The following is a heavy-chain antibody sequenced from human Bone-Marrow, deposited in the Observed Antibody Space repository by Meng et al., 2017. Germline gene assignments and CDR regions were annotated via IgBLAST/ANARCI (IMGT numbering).Heavy chain of an antibody. D-gene: IGHD4-17*01. CDR3: ARGDYAEYFDY. J-gene: IGHJ4*02. V-gene: IGHV1-69*05. CDR1: GYTFTSYY. CDR2: IIPIFGTA. Sequence: SVKVSCKASGYTFTSYYMHWVRQAPGQGLEWMGGIIPIFGTANYAQKFQGRVTITTDESTSTAYMELSSLRSEDTAVYYCARGDYAEYFDYWGQGTLVTVSS.